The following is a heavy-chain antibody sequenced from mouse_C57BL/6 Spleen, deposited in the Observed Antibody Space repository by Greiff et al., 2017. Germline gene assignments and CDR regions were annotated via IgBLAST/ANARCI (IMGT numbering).Heavy chain of an antibody. Sequence: DVKLQESGPGLVKPSQSLSLTCSVTGYSITSGYYWYWIRQFPGNNLEWMGYNSYDGSNKYNPSLKNRISITRDTSKNQFFLKLNSVTTEDTATYYCAREGLGYGSKAGRYCDVWGTGTTVTVSS. V-gene: IGHV3-6*01. CDR1: GYSITSGYY. J-gene: IGHJ1*03. D-gene: IGHD1-1*01. CDR2: NSYDGSN. CDR3: AREGLGYGSKAGRYCDV.